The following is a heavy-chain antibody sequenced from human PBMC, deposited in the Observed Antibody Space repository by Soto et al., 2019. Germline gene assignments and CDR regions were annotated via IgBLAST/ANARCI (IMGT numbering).Heavy chain of an antibody. J-gene: IGHJ4*02. CDR2: IKQDGSEK. CDR1: GFTFSSYW. V-gene: IGHV3-7*01. Sequence: GGSVRLSCAASGFTFSSYWMSWVRQAPGKGLEWVANIKQDGSEKYYVDSVKGRFTISRDNAKNSLYLQMNSLRAEDTAVYYCARERGSIAASLDYWGQGTLVTVSS. D-gene: IGHD6-6*01. CDR3: ARERGSIAASLDY.